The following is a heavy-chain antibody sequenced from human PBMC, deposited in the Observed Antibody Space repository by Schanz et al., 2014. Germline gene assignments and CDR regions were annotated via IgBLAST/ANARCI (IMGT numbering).Heavy chain of an antibody. D-gene: IGHD3-3*01. Sequence: QVQLVQSGAEVQKPGASVMLSCKTSGYSFNLFGVSWVRQAPGQGFEWMGWISADNGNTNYAHRLQDRDSMATDTSTITVYMELSSLRSEDTAIYYCARGNTIFGVVILGWLDPWGQGTLVTVSS. J-gene: IGHJ5*02. CDR3: ARGNTIFGVVILGWLDP. CDR2: ISADNGNT. V-gene: IGHV1-18*04. CDR1: GYSFNLFG.